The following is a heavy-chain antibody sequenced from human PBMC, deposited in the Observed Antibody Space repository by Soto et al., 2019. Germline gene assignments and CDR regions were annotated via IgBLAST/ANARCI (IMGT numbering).Heavy chain of an antibody. V-gene: IGHV5-51*01. CDR2: IYPGDSDT. Sequence: GASLKISCKGSGYSFTSYWIGWVRQMPGKGLEWMGIIYPGDSDTRYSPSFQGQVTISADKSISTAYLQWSSLKASDTAMYYCARPTVYVDYVCVAFDSWGQGPRVTVAS. CDR3: ARPTVYVDYVCVAFDS. J-gene: IGHJ3*02. CDR1: GYSFTSYW. D-gene: IGHD4-17*01.